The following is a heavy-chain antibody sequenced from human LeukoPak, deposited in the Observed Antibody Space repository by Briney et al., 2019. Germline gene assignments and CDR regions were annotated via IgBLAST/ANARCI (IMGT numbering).Heavy chain of an antibody. D-gene: IGHD3-10*01. CDR3: ARVGYGSGSWGWFDP. J-gene: IGHJ5*02. Sequence: SETLSLTCTVSGGSISGFFWSWIRQSPGKGLEYIGYIYYSGTTDYNPTLKSRVSMSVDTSKNQFFLNLTSVTAADTGIYYCARVGYGSGSWGWFDPWGQGTLVTVSS. CDR2: IYYSGTT. V-gene: IGHV4-59*01. CDR1: GGSISGFF.